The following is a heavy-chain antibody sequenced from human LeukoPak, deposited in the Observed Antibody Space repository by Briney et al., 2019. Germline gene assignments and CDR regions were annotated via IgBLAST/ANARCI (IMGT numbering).Heavy chain of an antibody. CDR1: GFTFSSYA. CDR2: ISGSGGST. Sequence: GGSLRLSCAASGFTFSSYAMSWVRQAPGKGLEWVSTISGSGGSTYYADSVKGRFTISRDNAKNSLYLQMNSLRAEDTAVYYCAKSNLKYFDSWGQGTLVTVSS. J-gene: IGHJ4*02. V-gene: IGHV3-23*01. CDR3: AKSNLKYFDS.